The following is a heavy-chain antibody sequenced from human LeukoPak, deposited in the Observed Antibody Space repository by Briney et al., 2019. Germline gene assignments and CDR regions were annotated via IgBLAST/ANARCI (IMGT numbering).Heavy chain of an antibody. Sequence: PGGSLRLPCTVSGFTFGDYPVSWFRQAPGKGLEWVGFIRSKTYGGTTEYAASKGRFSISRDDSKSISYLQMNSLKTEDTAVYYCTRGGLLSDYWGQGTLVTVSS. D-gene: IGHD3-9*01. CDR1: GFTFGDYP. CDR3: TRGGLLSDY. J-gene: IGHJ4*02. V-gene: IGHV3-49*03. CDR2: IRSKTYGGTT.